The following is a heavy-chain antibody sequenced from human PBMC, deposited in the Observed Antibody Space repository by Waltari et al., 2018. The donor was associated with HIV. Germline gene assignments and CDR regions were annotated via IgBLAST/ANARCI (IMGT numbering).Heavy chain of an antibody. Sequence: QVQLVESGGGVVQPGGSLRLSCAASGFTFSPFAFHWVRQAPGKGLGVGELISDGGRNKVYADSVKGRFTISRDNSKNTLYLQMNSLRAEDTAVYYCARDGHFYDSRPLDYWGQGTLVTVSS. V-gene: IGHV3-30*04. CDR3: ARDGHFYDSRPLDY. D-gene: IGHD3-22*01. J-gene: IGHJ4*02. CDR2: ISDGGRNK. CDR1: GFTFSPFA.